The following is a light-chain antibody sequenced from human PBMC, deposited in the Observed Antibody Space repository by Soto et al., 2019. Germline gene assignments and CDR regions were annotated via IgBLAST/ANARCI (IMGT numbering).Light chain of an antibody. Sequence: EIVLTQSPGTLSLSPGERATLSCRASQSVSSSYLAWYQQKPGQAPRLLIYGASSRATGIPDRFSGSGSGTDFTLTISRLEPEDFAVYYCQQYGSSPLWTFGQRTKVDI. CDR1: QSVSSSY. J-gene: IGKJ1*01. CDR3: QQYGSSPLWT. CDR2: GAS. V-gene: IGKV3-20*01.